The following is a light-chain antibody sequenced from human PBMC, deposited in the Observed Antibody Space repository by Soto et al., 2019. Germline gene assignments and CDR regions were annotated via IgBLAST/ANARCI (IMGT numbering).Light chain of an antibody. CDR3: CSYAVTSTYV. J-gene: IGLJ1*01. CDR2: EVS. Sequence: QSVLTQPASVSGSPGQSITISCTGTSSDVGSYNLVSWYQQHPGKAPKLMIYEVSKRPSGVSNRFSGSKSGNTASLTISGLQAEDEADYYCCSYAVTSTYVFGTGTKLTVL. CDR1: SSDVGSYNL. V-gene: IGLV2-23*02.